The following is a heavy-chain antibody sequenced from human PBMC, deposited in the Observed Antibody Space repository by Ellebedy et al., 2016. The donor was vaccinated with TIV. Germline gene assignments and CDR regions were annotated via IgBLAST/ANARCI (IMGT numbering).Heavy chain of an antibody. CDR3: ARGVWVPYDAYLEAKWYFDL. CDR2: IYYRGDT. J-gene: IGHJ2*01. CDR1: GGSISSSNW. V-gene: IGHV4-4*02. Sequence: SETLSLXCAVTGGSISSSNWWSWVRQAPGKGLEWIGEIYYRGDTNYNPSLKSRITISLDKSKNQFSLELRSVTAADSAVYFCARGVWVPYDAYLEAKWYFDLWGRGTSVSISS. D-gene: IGHD3-3*01.